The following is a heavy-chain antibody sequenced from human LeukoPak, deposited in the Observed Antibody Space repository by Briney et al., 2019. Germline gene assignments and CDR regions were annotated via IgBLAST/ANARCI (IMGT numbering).Heavy chain of an antibody. V-gene: IGHV4-61*02. Sequence: PSETLSLTCTVSGGSSSSGSYYWSWIRQPAGKGLEWIGRIYTSGSTNYNPSLKSRVTISVDTSKNQFSLKLSSVTAADAAVYYCARSTAPKIAAAGTRWFDPWGQGTLVTVSS. CDR3: ARSTAPKIAAAGTRWFDP. CDR1: GGSSSSGSYY. D-gene: IGHD6-13*01. J-gene: IGHJ5*02. CDR2: IYTSGST.